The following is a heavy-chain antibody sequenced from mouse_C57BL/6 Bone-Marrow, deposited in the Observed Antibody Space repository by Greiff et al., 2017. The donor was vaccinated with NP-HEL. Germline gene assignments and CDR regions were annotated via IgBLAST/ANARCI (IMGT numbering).Heavy chain of an antibody. Sequence: QVQLKESGAELARPGASVKLSCKASGYTFTSYGISWVKQRTGQGLEWIGEIYPRSGNTYYNEKFKGKATLTADKSSSTAYMELRSLTSEDSAVYFCARIYYYGSGYVLFAYGGQGTLVTVSA. D-gene: IGHD1-1*01. CDR1: GYTFTSYG. J-gene: IGHJ3*01. CDR3: ARIYYYGSGYVLFAY. V-gene: IGHV1-81*01. CDR2: IYPRSGNT.